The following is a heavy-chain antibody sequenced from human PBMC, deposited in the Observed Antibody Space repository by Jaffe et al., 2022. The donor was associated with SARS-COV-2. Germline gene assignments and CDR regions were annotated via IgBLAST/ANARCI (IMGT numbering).Heavy chain of an antibody. CDR1: GFTFSSYA. CDR2: ISGSGGST. CDR3: AKSGRGVVAAMGYYYYGMDV. J-gene: IGHJ6*02. V-gene: IGHV3-23*01. D-gene: IGHD2-15*01. Sequence: EVQLLESGGGLVQPGGSLRLSCAASGFTFSSYAMSWVRQAPGKGLEWVSAISGSGGSTYYADSVKGRFTISRDNSKNTLYLQMNSLRAEDTAVYYCAKSGRGVVAAMGYYYYGMDVWGQGTTVTVSS.